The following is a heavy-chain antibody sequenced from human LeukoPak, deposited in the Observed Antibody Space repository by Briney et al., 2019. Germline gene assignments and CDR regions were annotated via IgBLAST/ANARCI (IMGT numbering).Heavy chain of an antibody. CDR1: GFTFSNYN. CDR2: ITSTSSYK. J-gene: IGHJ4*02. D-gene: IGHD5-24*01. CDR3: AKDRISEDGYNFPDS. Sequence: PGGSLRLSCAAPGFTFSNYNMNWVRQAPGKGLEWISSITSTSSYKFYADSVKGRFTISRDNSKNTLSLQMNSVKNEDTAVYYCAKDRISEDGYNFPDSLGPGTLVSVSS. V-gene: IGHV3-21*01.